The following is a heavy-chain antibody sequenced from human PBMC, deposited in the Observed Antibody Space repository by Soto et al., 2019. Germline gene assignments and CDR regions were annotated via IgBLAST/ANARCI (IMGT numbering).Heavy chain of an antibody. CDR2: IIPILGIA. J-gene: IGHJ6*02. D-gene: IGHD6-13*01. V-gene: IGHV1-69*02. CDR3: ARGVGSSWYGNYYYGMDV. Sequence: SVKVSCKASGGTFSSYTISWVRQAPGQGLEWMGRIIPILGIANYAQKFQGRVTITADKSTSTAYMELSSLRSEDTAVYYCARGVGSSWYGNYYYGMDVWGQGTTVTVSS. CDR1: GGTFSSYT.